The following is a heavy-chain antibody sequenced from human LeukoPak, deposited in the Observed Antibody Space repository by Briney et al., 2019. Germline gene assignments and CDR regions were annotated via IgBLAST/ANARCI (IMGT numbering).Heavy chain of an antibody. CDR2: IRNKANNYAT. CDR3: TYTSSSGVVY. Sequence: GGSLRLSCTASGFTFGGYAMYWVRQASGKGLEWVGRIRNKANNYATAYAASLKGRFTISRDDSKNTAYLQMNSLETEDTAMYYCTYTSSSGVVYWGQGILVTVSS. CDR1: GFTFGGYA. D-gene: IGHD6-6*01. V-gene: IGHV3-73*01. J-gene: IGHJ4*02.